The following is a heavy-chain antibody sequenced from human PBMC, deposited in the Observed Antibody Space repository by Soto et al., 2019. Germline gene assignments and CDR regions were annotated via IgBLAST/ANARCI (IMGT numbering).Heavy chain of an antibody. CDR1: GYSFTSYW. Sequence: GESLKISCKGSGYSFTSYWIGWVRQMPGKGLEWMGIIYPGDSDTRYSPSFQGQVTISADKSISTAYLQWSSLKASDTAMYYCARRPVYYDSSGYYYYYYGMDVWGQGTTVTVSS. V-gene: IGHV5-51*01. J-gene: IGHJ6*02. CDR2: IYPGDSDT. D-gene: IGHD3-22*01. CDR3: ARRPVYYDSSGYYYYYYGMDV.